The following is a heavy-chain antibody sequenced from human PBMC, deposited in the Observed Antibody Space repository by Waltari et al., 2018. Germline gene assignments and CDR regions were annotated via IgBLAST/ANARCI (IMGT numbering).Heavy chain of an antibody. CDR2: INHSGST. CDR3: ARVRGSSWYRNDY. Sequence: QLQHLCAGLLKPSATLSLTCAVYGSSFSCYSWPWIRQPPGKGLEWIGEINHSGSTNYKPAIKSRVTISVDKSKNQFSLKLSSVTAADTAVYYCARVRGSSWYRNDYWGQGTLVTVSS. V-gene: IGHV4-34*01. CDR1: GSSFSCYS. D-gene: IGHD6-13*01. J-gene: IGHJ4*02.